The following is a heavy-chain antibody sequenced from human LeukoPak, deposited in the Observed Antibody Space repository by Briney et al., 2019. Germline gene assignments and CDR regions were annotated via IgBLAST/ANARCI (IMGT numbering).Heavy chain of an antibody. J-gene: IGHJ4*02. V-gene: IGHV3-23*01. CDR2: ISTSGGST. CDR3: ARRAYPPYYFDY. Sequence: PGGSLRLSCAASGFTFSSYAMSWVRQAPGKGLEWVSAISTSGGSTYYADSVKGRFTISRDNSKNTLYLQMNSLSAEDTAVYYCARRAYPPYYFDYWGQGTLVTVSS. CDR1: GFTFSSYA.